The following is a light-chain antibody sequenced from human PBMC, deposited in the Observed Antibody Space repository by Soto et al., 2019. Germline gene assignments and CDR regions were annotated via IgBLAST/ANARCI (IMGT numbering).Light chain of an antibody. CDR1: SSNIGNNF. Sequence: QSVLTQPPSVSAAPGQKVTISCSGSSSNIGNNFVSWYQQLPGTAPKLLIYDNNKRPSGIPDRFSGSKSGTSATLGITGLQSGDEADYYCATWESSLSIGVFGGGTKLNVL. V-gene: IGLV1-51*01. J-gene: IGLJ2*01. CDR2: DNN. CDR3: ATWESSLSIGV.